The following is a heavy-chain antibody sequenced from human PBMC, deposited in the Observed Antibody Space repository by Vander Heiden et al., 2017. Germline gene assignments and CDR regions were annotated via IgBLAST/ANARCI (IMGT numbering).Heavy chain of an antibody. V-gene: IGHV4-34*01. J-gene: IGHJ5*02. Sequence: QVQLQQWGAGLLKPSETLSLTCAVSGGSFSGYYWSWIRQPPGKGLEWIGEINHSGSTNYNPSLKSRVTISVDTSKNQFSLKLSSVTAADTAVYYCARRPRNYYDSSGYYSNWFDPWGQGTLVTVSS. CDR3: ARRPRNYYDSSGYYSNWFDP. CDR2: INHSGST. D-gene: IGHD3-22*01. CDR1: GGSFSGYY.